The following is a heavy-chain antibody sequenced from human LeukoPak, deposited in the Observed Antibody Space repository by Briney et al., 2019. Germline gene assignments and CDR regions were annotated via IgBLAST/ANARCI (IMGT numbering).Heavy chain of an antibody. CDR1: GYTFSSYD. CDR2: MNPKSGNT. J-gene: IGHJ4*02. V-gene: IGHV1-8*01. D-gene: IGHD3-10*01. CDR3: ARVAQGPYYGSGSRQRGRSYYFDY. Sequence: GASVKVSCKASGYTFSSYDINWVRQATGQGLEWMGWMNPKSGNTGYAQKFQGSVTMTRNTSTATAYLELSSLKSEDTAVYYCARVAQGPYYGSGSRQRGRSYYFDYWGQGTLVTVSS.